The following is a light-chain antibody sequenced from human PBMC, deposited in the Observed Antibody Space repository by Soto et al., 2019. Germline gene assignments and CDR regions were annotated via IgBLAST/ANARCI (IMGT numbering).Light chain of an antibody. CDR2: WAS. J-gene: IGKJ1*01. Sequence: DIVMTQSPDSLSVSLGERDTINCKSSQSIFYSSNNKNYLAWYRQKPGHSPQLLISWASTRDSGVPDLFSGAGSGTEFPLPICSLQAEDVAFYYCQQYYSTPWTFGQGTKVEI. V-gene: IGKV4-1*01. CDR1: QSIFYSSNNKNY. CDR3: QQYYSTPWT.